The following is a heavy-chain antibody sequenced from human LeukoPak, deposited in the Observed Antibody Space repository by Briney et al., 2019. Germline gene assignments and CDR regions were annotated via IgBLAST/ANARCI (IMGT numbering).Heavy chain of an antibody. D-gene: IGHD6-13*01. CDR2: IYSGGSA. J-gene: IGHJ4*02. Sequence: RGSLRLSCAASGFTFSNAWMSWVRQAPGKGLEWVSFIYSGGSANYADSVKGRFSISRDNSKNTLYLQMNSLTAEDTAVYYCARASVAGGFDYWGQGTLVTVSS. CDR3: ARASVAGGFDY. CDR1: GFTFSNAW. V-gene: IGHV3-66*01.